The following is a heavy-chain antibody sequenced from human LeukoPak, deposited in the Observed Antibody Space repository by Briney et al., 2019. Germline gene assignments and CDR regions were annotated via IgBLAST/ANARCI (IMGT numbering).Heavy chain of an antibody. CDR1: GFTFSSYS. Sequence: GGSLRLSCAASGFTFSSYSMNWVRQAPGKGLEWVSSISSSSYIYYADSVKGRFTISRDNAKNSLYLQMNSLRAEDTAVYYCAREGIQLAYDAFDIWGQGTMVTVSS. CDR3: AREGIQLAYDAFDI. J-gene: IGHJ3*02. D-gene: IGHD5-18*01. CDR2: ISSSSYI. V-gene: IGHV3-21*01.